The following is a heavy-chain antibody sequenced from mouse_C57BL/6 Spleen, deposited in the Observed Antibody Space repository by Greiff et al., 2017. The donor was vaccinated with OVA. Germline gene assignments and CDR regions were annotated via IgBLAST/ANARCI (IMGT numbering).Heavy chain of an antibody. CDR2: IYPRDGST. V-gene: IGHV1-85*01. CDR1: GYTFTSYD. J-gene: IGHJ2*01. D-gene: IGHD1-1*01. Sequence: QVQLKESGPELVKPGASVKLSCKASGYTFTSYDINWVKQRPGQGLEWIGWIYPRDGSTKYNEKFKGKATLTVDTSSSTAYMELHSLTSEDSAVYFCARSEFITTVVATDFDYWGQGTTLTVSS. CDR3: ARSEFITTVVATDFDY.